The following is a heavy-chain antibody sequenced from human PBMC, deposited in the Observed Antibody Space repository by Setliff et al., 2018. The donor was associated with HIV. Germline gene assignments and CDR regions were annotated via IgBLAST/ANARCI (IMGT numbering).Heavy chain of an antibody. J-gene: IGHJ6*02. D-gene: IGHD3-16*01. CDR3: AKDYASIMIGFYGVDG. CDR1: GFSIGRYG. V-gene: IGHV3-33*06. CDR2: IWYDGSNR. Sequence: GESLTISCTASGFSIGRYGMHWVRQAPGKGLEWVALIWYDGSNRYYADSVKGRFTISRDNSGNTLSLQMNRLRAEDTATYYCAKDYASIMIGFYGVDGWGQGTTVTVSS.